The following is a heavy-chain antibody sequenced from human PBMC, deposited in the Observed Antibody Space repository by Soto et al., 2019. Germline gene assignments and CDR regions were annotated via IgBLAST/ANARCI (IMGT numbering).Heavy chain of an antibody. CDR2: VHYGVTT. Sequence: QVHLQESGPGVVKSSQTLSLTCTVSGVSIGGGGLYWTWIRQHPGKGLEWVGYVHYGVTTFYNPSLKSRVHISQDTSKNQLSLKLSSVTAADTAVYYCARGLSGTGTDYYFDYWGQGTLVTVSS. CDR3: ARGLSGTGTDYYFDY. V-gene: IGHV4-31*03. CDR1: GVSIGGGGLY. D-gene: IGHD1-26*01. J-gene: IGHJ4*02.